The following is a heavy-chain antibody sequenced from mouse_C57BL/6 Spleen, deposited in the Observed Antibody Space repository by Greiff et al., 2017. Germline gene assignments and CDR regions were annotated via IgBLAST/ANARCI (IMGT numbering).Heavy chain of an antibody. J-gene: IGHJ4*01. V-gene: IGHV1-18*01. CDR1: GYTFTDYN. CDR3: ARTITTVVDYYAMDY. D-gene: IGHD1-1*01. Sequence: EVQLQQSGPELVKPGASVKIPCKASGYTFTDYNMDWVKQSHGKSLEWIGDINPNNGGTIYNQKFKGKATLTVDKSSSTAYMELRSLTSEDTAVXYCARTITTVVDYYAMDYWGQGTSVTVSS. CDR2: INPNNGGT.